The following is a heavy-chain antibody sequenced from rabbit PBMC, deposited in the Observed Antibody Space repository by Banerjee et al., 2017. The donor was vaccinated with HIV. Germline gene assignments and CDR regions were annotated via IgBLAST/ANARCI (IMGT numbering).Heavy chain of an antibody. CDR2: IYAGSSGTT. Sequence: ASGLDFSSYGVSWVRQAPGKGLEWIACIYAGSSGTTYYASWAKGRFTISKTSSTTVTLQMTSLTAADTATYFCARSAGSTYYTEYYFNLWGPGTLVTVS. V-gene: IGHV1S40*01. J-gene: IGHJ4*01. CDR3: ARSAGSTYYTEYYFNL. D-gene: IGHD8-1*01. CDR1: GLDFSSYG.